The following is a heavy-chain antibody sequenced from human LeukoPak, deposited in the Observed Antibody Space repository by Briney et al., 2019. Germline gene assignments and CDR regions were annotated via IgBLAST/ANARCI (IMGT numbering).Heavy chain of an antibody. V-gene: IGHV3-23*01. CDR2: ISGSGGDT. CDR3: AKTTAGYSSGRYPGWPIDY. CDR1: GFTFRSYA. D-gene: IGHD6-19*01. Sequence: PGGSLRLSCAATGFTFRSYAIYWVRQAPGKGLEWVSGISGSGGDTYFADSVKGRFTISRDNSKNTVFLQMDSLRAEETAVYYCAKTTAGYSSGRYPGWPIDYWGQGTLVTVSS. J-gene: IGHJ4*02.